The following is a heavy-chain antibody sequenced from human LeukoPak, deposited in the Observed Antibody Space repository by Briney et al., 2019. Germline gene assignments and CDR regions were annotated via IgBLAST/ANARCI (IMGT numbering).Heavy chain of an antibody. V-gene: IGHV1-8*01. J-gene: IGHJ6*02. CDR2: MNPNSGNT. CDR1: GYTFTSYD. D-gene: IGHD3-10*01. CDR3: ARGGSERYYYYYGMDV. Sequence: AASVKVSCKASGYTFTSYDINWVRQATGQGLEWMGWMNPNSGNTGYAQKFQGRVTMTRNTSISTAYMELSSLRSEDTAVYYCARGGSERYYYYYGMDVWGQGSTVTVSS.